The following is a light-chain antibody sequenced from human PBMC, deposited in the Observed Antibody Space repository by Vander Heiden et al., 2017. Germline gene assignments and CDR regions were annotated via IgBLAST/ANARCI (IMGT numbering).Light chain of an antibody. CDR2: NAS. V-gene: IGKV3-11*01. J-gene: IGKJ4*01. Sequence: EIVLTQSPATLSLSPGESATLPCRASQSVSSYLTWYQQKPGQAPRLLIYNASNRATGIPARFSGNGSGTDFTLTISSLEPEDFAVYYCQQRSRWPPLTFGGGTKVEIK. CDR1: QSVSSY. CDR3: QQRSRWPPLT.